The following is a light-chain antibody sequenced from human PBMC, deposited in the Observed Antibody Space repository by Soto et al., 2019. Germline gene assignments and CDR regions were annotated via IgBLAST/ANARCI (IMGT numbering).Light chain of an antibody. J-gene: IGKJ2*01. CDR1: QSISDW. CDR3: QQYNSPMYT. Sequence: DIQMTQSPSTLSASVGDRVIITCRASQSISDWLAWYQQKPGKAPKLLIYKASSLESGVPSRFSGSGSGTEFTLNISSLQPDDFATYYCQQYNSPMYTFGQGTKQEIK. V-gene: IGKV1-5*03. CDR2: KAS.